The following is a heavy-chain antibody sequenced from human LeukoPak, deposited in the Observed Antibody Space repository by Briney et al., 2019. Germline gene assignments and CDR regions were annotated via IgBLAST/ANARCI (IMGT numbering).Heavy chain of an antibody. J-gene: IGHJ4*02. V-gene: IGHV3-30-3*01. D-gene: IGHD3-16*01. CDR2: ISYDGSNK. Sequence: GGSLRLSCAASGFTFSSYAMHWVRQAPGKGLEWVAVISYDGSNKYYADPVKGRFTISRDNSKNTLYLQMNSLRVEDTAVYYCAKGGDHWGQGTLVTVSS. CDR3: AKGGDH. CDR1: GFTFSSYA.